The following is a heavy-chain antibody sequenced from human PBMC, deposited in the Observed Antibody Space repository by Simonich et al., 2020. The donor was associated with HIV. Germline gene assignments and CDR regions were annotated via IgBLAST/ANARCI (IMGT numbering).Heavy chain of an antibody. V-gene: IGHV3-9*03. Sequence: EVQLVESGGGLVQPGRSLRLSCAASGFTFDDYAMPWVRQAPGNGHGGVSGISWNRVSIGYAYSVKGRFTISRDNAKNSLYLQMNSLRAEDMALYYCAKDRYSSSSGSFDYWGQGTLVTVSS. CDR3: AKDRYSSSSGSFDY. CDR2: ISWNRVSI. D-gene: IGHD6-6*01. CDR1: GFTFDDYA. J-gene: IGHJ4*02.